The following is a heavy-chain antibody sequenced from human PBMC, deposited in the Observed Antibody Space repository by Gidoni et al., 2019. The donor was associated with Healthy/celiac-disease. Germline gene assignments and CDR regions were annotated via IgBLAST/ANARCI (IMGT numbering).Heavy chain of an antibody. V-gene: IGHV4-39*07. J-gene: IGHJ5*02. CDR2: MYYSGST. CDR1: GASTSSLDYY. D-gene: IGHD6-13*01. CDR3: ARHKYSSSWGWFDP. Sequence: QLQLQESGPGLVKPSETLSLTCTVSGASTSSLDYYWGRIRQPPGKGLEWIGSMYYSGSTHYNPSLKRRVTISVDTSKNQFSLKLSSVTAADTALYYCARHKYSSSWGWFDPWGQGTLVTVSP.